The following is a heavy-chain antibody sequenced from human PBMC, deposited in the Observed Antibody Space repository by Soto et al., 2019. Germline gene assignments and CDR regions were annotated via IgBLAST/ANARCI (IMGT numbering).Heavy chain of an antibody. CDR1: GVTVSSDY. J-gene: IGHJ6*02. CDR3: ARDPPETRHGMDV. V-gene: IGHV3-53*01. D-gene: IGHD2-2*01. CDR2: IYSGGST. Sequence: PGGSLRLSCAASGVTVSSDYMSWVRQAPGKGLEWVSVIYSGGSTYYADSVRGRFTISRDNSKNTLYLHMKSLRAEDTAVYYCARDPPETRHGMDVWGQGTTVTVSS.